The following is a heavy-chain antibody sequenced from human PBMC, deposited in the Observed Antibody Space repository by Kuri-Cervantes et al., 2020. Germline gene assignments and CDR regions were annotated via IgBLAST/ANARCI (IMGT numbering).Heavy chain of an antibody. D-gene: IGHD6-19*01. CDR3: ATYNSGWHNFDD. J-gene: IGHJ4*02. Sequence: GESLKISCAASGFTFRNYWMNWVRQAPGKGLEWVANIKQDGSEKYYVDSVKGRFTISRDNAKNSLYLQMNSLRAEDTAVYYCATYNSGWHNFDDWGQGTLVTVSS. CDR1: GFTFRNYW. CDR2: IKQDGSEK. V-gene: IGHV3-7*01.